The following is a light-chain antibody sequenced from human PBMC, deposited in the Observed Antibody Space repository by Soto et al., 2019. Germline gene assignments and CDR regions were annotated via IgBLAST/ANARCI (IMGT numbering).Light chain of an antibody. V-gene: IGKV2-28*01. CDR1: QSLLHSNGYNY. J-gene: IGKJ2*01. Sequence: DIVMTQSPLSLPVTPGEPASISCRSSQSLLHSNGYNYLDWYLQKPGQSPQLLIYLGSNRASGVPDRFSGSASGTDFTLKISRVEAEDVGVYYCMQALQTPLTIGQGTKLEIK. CDR3: MQALQTPLT. CDR2: LGS.